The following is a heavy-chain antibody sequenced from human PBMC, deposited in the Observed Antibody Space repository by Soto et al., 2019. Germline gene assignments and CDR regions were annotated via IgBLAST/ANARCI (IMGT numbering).Heavy chain of an antibody. V-gene: IGHV3-9*01. J-gene: IGHJ5*02. D-gene: IGHD6-6*01. CDR2: ISWNSGSI. CDR3: AKAKGYSSSSVYLWFDP. Sequence: EVQLVESGGGLVQPGRSLRLSCAASGFTFDDYAMHWVRQAPGKGLEWVSGISWNSGSIGYVDSVKGRFTISRDNAKNSLYLQMNSLRAEDTALYYCAKAKGYSSSSVYLWFDPWGQGTLVTVSS. CDR1: GFTFDDYA.